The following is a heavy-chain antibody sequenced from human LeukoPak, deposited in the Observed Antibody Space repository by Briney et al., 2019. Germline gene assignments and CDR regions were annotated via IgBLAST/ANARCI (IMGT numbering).Heavy chain of an antibody. CDR2: ISAYNGNT. Sequence: GASVKVSCKASGYTFTSYGISWVRQAPGQGLEWMGWISAYNGNTNYAQKLQGRVTMTTDTSTGTAYMELRSLRSDDTAVYYCARVGYCSSTSCSNWFDPWGQGTLVTVSS. V-gene: IGHV1-18*01. CDR3: ARVGYCSSTSCSNWFDP. J-gene: IGHJ5*02. D-gene: IGHD2-2*01. CDR1: GYTFTSYG.